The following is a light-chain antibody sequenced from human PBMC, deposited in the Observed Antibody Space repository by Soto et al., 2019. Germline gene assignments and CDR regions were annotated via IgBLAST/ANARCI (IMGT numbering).Light chain of an antibody. V-gene: IGKV1-9*01. CDR2: TAS. CDR1: QGINSY. J-gene: IGKJ4*01. CDR3: QQLNSYPRT. Sequence: DVQLTQSPSFLSASVGDRLTITCRASQGINSYLAWYQQKPGKAPQLLIYTASTLQSGVPSRFSGSASRTDFTLTISSLQPEDFATYYCQQLNSYPRTFGGGTKVEI.